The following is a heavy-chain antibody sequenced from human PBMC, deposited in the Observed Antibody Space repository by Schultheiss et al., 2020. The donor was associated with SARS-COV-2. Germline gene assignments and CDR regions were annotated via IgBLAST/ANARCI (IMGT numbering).Heavy chain of an antibody. J-gene: IGHJ4*02. V-gene: IGHV3-NL1*01. CDR3: AKDRAGGWLGRGYFDY. CDR2: IDTGSMRI. Sequence: GGSLRLSCAASGFTFSSYAMHWIRQAPGKGLEWVSFIDTGSMRISYADSVRGRFTISRDDSKNTVYLQMNTLRTEDTAVYYCAKDRAGGWLGRGYFDYWGQGTLVTVSS. CDR1: GFTFSSYA. D-gene: IGHD6-19*01.